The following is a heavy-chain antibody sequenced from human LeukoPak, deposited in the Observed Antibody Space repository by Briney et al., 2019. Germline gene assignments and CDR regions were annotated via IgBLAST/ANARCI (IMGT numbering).Heavy chain of an antibody. CDR2: ITTSSSYI. CDR3: ARDGVVGATKWGHFDF. V-gene: IGHV3-21*04. Sequence: GESLTLSCAASGLTLNYYSMDWVRQAPGKGLEWVASITTSSSYIYYAASVRGRFTISRDNAKNSLYLQMSSLRAEDTAVYYCARDGVVGATKWGHFDFWGQGTRVTVSS. J-gene: IGHJ4*02. CDR1: GLTLNYYS. D-gene: IGHD1-26*01.